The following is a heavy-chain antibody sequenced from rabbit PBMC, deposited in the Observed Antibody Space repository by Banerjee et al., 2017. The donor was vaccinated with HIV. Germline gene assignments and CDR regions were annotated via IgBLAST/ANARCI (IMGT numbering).Heavy chain of an antibody. CDR1: GFDPSSYW. CDR3: ARGVYVGGAAMGL. D-gene: IGHD5-1*01. J-gene: IGHJ6*01. Sequence: QEQVVESGGDLVKPGASLTLTCTASGFDPSSYWMCWVRQAPGKGLEWIVCIDVDSSGKTYYANWAKGRFTISKTSSTVTLQMTSLTAADTATYFCARGVYVGGAAMGLWGPGTLVTVS. CDR2: IDVDSSGKT. V-gene: IGHV1S45*01.